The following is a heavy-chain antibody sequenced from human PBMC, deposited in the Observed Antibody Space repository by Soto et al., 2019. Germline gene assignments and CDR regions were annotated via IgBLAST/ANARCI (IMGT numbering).Heavy chain of an antibody. CDR1: GGSFSGYY. Sequence: SETLSLTCAVYGGSFSGYYWSWIRQPPGKGLEWIGEINHSGSTNYNPSLKSRVTISVDTSKNQFSLKLSSVTAADTAVYYCALPHIYSSGWYVFDYWGQGTLVTVSS. CDR3: ALPHIYSSGWYVFDY. V-gene: IGHV4-34*01. J-gene: IGHJ4*02. D-gene: IGHD6-19*01. CDR2: INHSGST.